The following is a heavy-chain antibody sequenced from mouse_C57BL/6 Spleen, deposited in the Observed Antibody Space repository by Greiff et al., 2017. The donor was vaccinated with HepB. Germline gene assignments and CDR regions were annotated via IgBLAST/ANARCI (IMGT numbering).Heavy chain of an antibody. J-gene: IGHJ4*01. D-gene: IGHD2-4*01. CDR1: GYTFTSYW. V-gene: IGHV1-72*01. Sequence: QVQLQQPGAELVKPGASVKLSCKASGYTFTSYWMHWVKQRPGRGLEWIGRIDPNSGGTKYNEKFKSKATLTVDKPSSTAYMPLSSLTSEDSAVYYCARSEDYGAMDYWGQGTSVTVSS. CDR3: ARSEDYGAMDY. CDR2: IDPNSGGT.